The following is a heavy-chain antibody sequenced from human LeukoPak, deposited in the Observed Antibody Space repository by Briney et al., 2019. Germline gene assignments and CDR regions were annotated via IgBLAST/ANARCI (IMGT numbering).Heavy chain of an antibody. Sequence: GGSVRLSCAAAGFPFSNAWMRWVRQAPGKGLEWVGRIKSKTDGGTTDYAAPVKGRFTISRDDSKKTLYLQMNSLKTEDTAVYYCTTGAYYGDYAEFDYWGQGTLVTVSS. V-gene: IGHV3-15*01. D-gene: IGHD4-17*01. CDR3: TTGAYYGDYAEFDY. CDR1: GFPFSNAW. CDR2: IKSKTDGGTT. J-gene: IGHJ4*02.